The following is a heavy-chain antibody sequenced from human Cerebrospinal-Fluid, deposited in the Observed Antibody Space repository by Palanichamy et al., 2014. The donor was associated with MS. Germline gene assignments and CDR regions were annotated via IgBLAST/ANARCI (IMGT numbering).Heavy chain of an antibody. CDR3: ARVRSGWYYFDY. D-gene: IGHD6-19*01. J-gene: IGHJ4*02. CDR2: IYYSGST. Sequence: VQLQESGPGLVEPSETLSLTCTVSGGSISSYYWSWIRQPPGKGLEWIGYIYYSGSTNYNPSLKSRVTISVDTSKNQFSLKLSSVTAADTAFYYCARVRSGWYYFDYWGQGTLLTVSS. CDR1: GGSISSYY. V-gene: IGHV4-59*01.